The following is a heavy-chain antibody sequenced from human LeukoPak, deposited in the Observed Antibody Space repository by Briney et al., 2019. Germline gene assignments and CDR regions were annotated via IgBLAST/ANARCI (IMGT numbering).Heavy chain of an antibody. V-gene: IGHV1-46*01. Sequence: ASVKVSCKASGYIFTSYNIYWVRQAPGQGLEWMGIINPSGGSTNYAQKFQGRVTMTRDTSTSTVYMELSSLRSEDTAVYYCARTITMVRGVIITGSPWGWFDPWGQGTLVTVSS. CDR1: GYIFTSYN. CDR2: INPSGGST. J-gene: IGHJ5*02. D-gene: IGHD3-10*01. CDR3: ARTITMVRGVIITGSPWGWFDP.